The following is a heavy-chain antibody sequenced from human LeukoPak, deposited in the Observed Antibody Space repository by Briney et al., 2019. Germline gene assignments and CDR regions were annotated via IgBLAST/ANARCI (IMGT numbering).Heavy chain of an antibody. V-gene: IGHV3-23*01. Sequence: GGSLRLSCAASEFTFSNFAMSWVRQAPGKGLEWVSTISGSGDNTYYVDSVKGRFTISRDNSKNTLSLHMNTLRAEDTAVYYCAKHLLQTFFFDSSGYYSDAFGMWGQGTMVTVSP. CDR3: AKHLLQTFFFDSSGYYSDAFGM. CDR1: EFTFSNFA. CDR2: ISGSGDNT. D-gene: IGHD3-22*01. J-gene: IGHJ3*02.